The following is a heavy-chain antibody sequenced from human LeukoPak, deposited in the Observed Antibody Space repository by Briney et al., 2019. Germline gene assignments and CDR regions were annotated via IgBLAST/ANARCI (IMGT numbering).Heavy chain of an antibody. D-gene: IGHD3-10*01. Sequence: PGGSLRLSCAASGFTFSNYAMTWVRQAPGRGLEWVSEISGSGGSTYYTDSVKGRFTISRDNSKNTLYLQMSGLRADDTAVYYCAKDLDGSGTYYADYWGQGTLVTVSS. CDR1: GFTFSNYA. CDR3: AKDLDGSGTYYADY. V-gene: IGHV3-23*01. CDR2: ISGSGGST. J-gene: IGHJ4*02.